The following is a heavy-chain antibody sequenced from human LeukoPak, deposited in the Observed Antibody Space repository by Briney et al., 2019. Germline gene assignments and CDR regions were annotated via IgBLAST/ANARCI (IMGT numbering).Heavy chain of an antibody. D-gene: IGHD1-26*01. CDR3: AKGGATRGRFEN. Sequence: PGGSLRLFCAASGFPFNVQTMSWVRQAPGKGLDWVASMKEDGSEIYYVDSVKGRFTISRDNPKNSLYLQMNSLRAEDTAVYYCAKGGATRGRFENWGQGTLVTVSS. V-gene: IGHV3-7*01. CDR2: MKEDGSEI. CDR1: GFPFNVQT. J-gene: IGHJ4*02.